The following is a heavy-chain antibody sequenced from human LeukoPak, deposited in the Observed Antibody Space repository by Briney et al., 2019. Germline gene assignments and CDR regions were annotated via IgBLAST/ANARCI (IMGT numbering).Heavy chain of an antibody. CDR1: GFTFSSYS. J-gene: IGHJ4*02. V-gene: IGHV3-21*01. D-gene: IGHD2-2*01. Sequence: GGSLRLSCAASGFTFSSYSMNWVRQAPGKGLDWVSSISSSSSYIYYADSVKGRFTISRDNAKNSLYLQMNSLRAEDTAVYYCARVPAAILYYFDYWGQGTLVTVSS. CDR3: ARVPAAILYYFDY. CDR2: ISSSSSYI.